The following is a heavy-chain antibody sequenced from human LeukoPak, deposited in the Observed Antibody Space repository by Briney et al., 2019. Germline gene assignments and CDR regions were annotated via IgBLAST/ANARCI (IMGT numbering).Heavy chain of an antibody. J-gene: IGHJ6*02. V-gene: IGHV3-48*01. Sequence: GGSLRLSCAASGFTFSSYSMTWDRQAPGKGLEWVSYISSSSSTIYYADSVKGRFTISRDNAKNSLYLQMNSLRAEDTAVYYCARTYQLRSPQSYYYYGMDVWGQGTTVTVSS. CDR3: ARTYQLRSPQSYYYYGMDV. CDR2: ISSSSSTI. CDR1: GFTFSSYS. D-gene: IGHD2-2*01.